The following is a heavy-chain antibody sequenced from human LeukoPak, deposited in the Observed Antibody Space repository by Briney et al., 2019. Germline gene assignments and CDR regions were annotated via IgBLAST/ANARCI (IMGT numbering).Heavy chain of an antibody. CDR3: AKIRSQWPPPDTDY. D-gene: IGHD6-19*01. V-gene: IGHV3-30*18. J-gene: IGHJ4*02. Sequence: GRSLRLSCAASGFTFSSYGMHWVRQAPGKGLEWVAVISYDGSNKYYADSVKGRFTISRDNSKNTLYLQMNSLRAEDTAVYYCAKIRSQWPPPDTDYWGQGTLVTVSS. CDR1: GFTFSSYG. CDR2: ISYDGSNK.